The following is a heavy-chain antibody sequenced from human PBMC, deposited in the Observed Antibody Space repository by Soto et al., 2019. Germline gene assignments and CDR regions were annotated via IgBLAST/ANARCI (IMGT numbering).Heavy chain of an antibody. V-gene: IGHV4-34*01. Sequence: ASETLSLTCAVYGGSFSGYYWSWIRQPPGKGLEWIGEINHSGSTNYNPSLKSRVTISVDTSKNQFSLKLSSVTAADTAVYYCARVVDGSGWYFDYWGQGTLVTVSS. J-gene: IGHJ4*02. CDR1: GGSFSGYY. CDR3: ARVVDGSGWYFDY. D-gene: IGHD6-19*01. CDR2: INHSGST.